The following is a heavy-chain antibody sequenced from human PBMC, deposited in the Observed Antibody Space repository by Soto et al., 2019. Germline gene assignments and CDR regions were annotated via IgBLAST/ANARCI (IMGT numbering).Heavy chain of an antibody. CDR3: ARLPSYCSSTSCYVDWFDP. V-gene: IGHV1-18*01. CDR2: ISAYNGNT. Sequence: QVQLVQSGAEVKKPGASVKVSCKASGYTFTSYGISWVRQAPGQGLEWMGWISAYNGNTNYAQKLQGRVTMTTDTSPSTAYMELRSLRSDDTAVYYCARLPSYCSSTSCYVDWFDPWGQGTLVTVSS. J-gene: IGHJ5*02. D-gene: IGHD2-2*01. CDR1: GYTFTSYG.